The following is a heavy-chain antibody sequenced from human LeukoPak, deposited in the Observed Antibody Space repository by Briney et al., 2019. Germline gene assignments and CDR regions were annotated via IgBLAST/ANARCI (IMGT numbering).Heavy chain of an antibody. CDR2: INHSGST. D-gene: IGHD3-22*01. Sequence: KSSETLSLTCAVYGGSFSGYYWSWIRQPPGKGLEWIGEINHSGSTNYNPSLKSRVTISVDTSKNQSSLKLSSVTAADTAVYYCERGYDLFDYWGQGTLVTVSS. J-gene: IGHJ4*02. V-gene: IGHV4-34*01. CDR1: GGSFSGYY. CDR3: ERGYDLFDY.